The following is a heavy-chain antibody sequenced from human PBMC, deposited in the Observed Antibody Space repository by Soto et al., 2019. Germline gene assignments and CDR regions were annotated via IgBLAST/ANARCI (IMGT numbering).Heavy chain of an antibody. V-gene: IGHV1-69*01. CDR1: GGTFSSYA. Sequence: QVQLVQSGAEVKKPGSSVKVSCKASGGTFSSYAISWVRQAPGQGPEGMGGIIPIFGTANYAQKFQGRVTITADESTSTAYMELSSLRSEDTAVYYCAREGTIFGVVTPFDPWGQGTLVTVSS. D-gene: IGHD3-3*01. J-gene: IGHJ5*02. CDR3: AREGTIFGVVTPFDP. CDR2: IIPIFGTA.